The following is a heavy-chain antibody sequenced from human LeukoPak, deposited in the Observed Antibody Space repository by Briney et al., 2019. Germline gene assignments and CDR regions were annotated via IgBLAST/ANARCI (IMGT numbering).Heavy chain of an antibody. Sequence: GESLKISCKGSGYSFTSYWIGWVRQMPGKGLEWMGIIYPGDSDTRYSPSFQGQVTISADKSISTAYLQWSSLKASDTAMYYCARGVEDSSSSFSAFDIWAKGQWSPSLQ. V-gene: IGHV5-51*01. J-gene: IGHJ3*02. D-gene: IGHD6-6*01. CDR1: GYSFTSYW. CDR3: ARGVEDSSSSFSAFDI. CDR2: IYPGDSDT.